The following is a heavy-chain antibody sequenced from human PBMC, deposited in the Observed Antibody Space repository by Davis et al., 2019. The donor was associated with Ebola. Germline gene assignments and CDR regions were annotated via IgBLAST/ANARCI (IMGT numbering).Heavy chain of an antibody. CDR2: IYYSGST. CDR3: ARDLRYDSSGYDYYFYMDV. CDR1: GGSISRGRSY. J-gene: IGHJ6*03. D-gene: IGHD3-22*01. V-gene: IGHV4-31*03. Sequence: PPETLSLTCTVSGGSISRGRSYWSWVRLVPGKGLEWFGYIYYSGSTYYKPSLKSRVIIPLATSKNQFSLNPYSVTAADTAVYYCARDLRYDSSGYDYYFYMDVWGKGTTVTVSS.